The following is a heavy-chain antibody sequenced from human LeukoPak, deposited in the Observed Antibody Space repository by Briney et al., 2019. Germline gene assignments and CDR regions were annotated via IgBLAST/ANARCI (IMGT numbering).Heavy chain of an antibody. J-gene: IGHJ5*02. D-gene: IGHD2-8*01. CDR1: GGSISRSSYY. CDR2: IYYSGST. V-gene: IGHV4-39*01. Sequence: PSETLSLTCTVSGGSISRSSYYWGWIRQPPGKGLEWIGSIYYSGSTHYNPSLKSRVTISADTSKNQFCLKLASVSAADTSVYFCARVGYCTNGVCYNWSDPWGQGTLVTVSS. CDR3: ARVGYCTNGVCYNWSDP.